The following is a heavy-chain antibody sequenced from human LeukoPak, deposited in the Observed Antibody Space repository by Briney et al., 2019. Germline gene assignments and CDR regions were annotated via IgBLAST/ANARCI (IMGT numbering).Heavy chain of an antibody. CDR1: GFTLGSHD. CDR3: VREARGYHCTYFDY. D-gene: IGHD5-18*01. CDR2: VSSGFHA. J-gene: IGHJ4*02. Sequence: GGSLRLSCTASGFTLGSHDMHWVRHIPGQGLEWVAAVSSGFHAFFADSVQGRFTVSREDARNSLYLQMNSLRAGDTAVYYCVREARGYHCTYFDYWGQGTLVTVSS. V-gene: IGHV3-13*01.